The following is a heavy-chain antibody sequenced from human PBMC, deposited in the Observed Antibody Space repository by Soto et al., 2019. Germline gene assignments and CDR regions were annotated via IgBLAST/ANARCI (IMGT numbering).Heavy chain of an antibody. CDR3: ARDLLIVGGYYDSSGLDY. J-gene: IGHJ4*02. Sequence: PGGSLRLSCAASGFTFSDYYMSWIRQAPGKGLEWVSYISSSGSTIYYADPVKGRFTISRDNAKNSLYLQMNSLRAEDTAVYYCARDLLIVGGYYDSSGLDYWGQGTLVTVSS. CDR2: ISSSGSTI. V-gene: IGHV3-11*01. D-gene: IGHD3-22*01. CDR1: GFTFSDYY.